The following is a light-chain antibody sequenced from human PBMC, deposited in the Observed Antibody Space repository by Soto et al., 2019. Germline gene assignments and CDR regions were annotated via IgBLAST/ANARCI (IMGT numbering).Light chain of an antibody. J-gene: IGLJ2*01. CDR3: ATWDDRRSGVL. CDR1: SSNIGNNY. CDR2: KSN. V-gene: IGLV1-47*01. Sequence: QSVLTQPPSASGTPGQRVTISCSGSSSNIGNNYVHWYQQLRGTAPKLLIFKSNQRPSGVPDRFSGSTSGTSASLAISGLRSADEADYYCATWDDRRSGVLFGGGTQLTVL.